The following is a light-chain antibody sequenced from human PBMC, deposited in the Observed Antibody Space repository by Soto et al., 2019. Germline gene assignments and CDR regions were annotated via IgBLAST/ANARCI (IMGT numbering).Light chain of an antibody. CDR2: AIS. CDR1: QAIRND. Sequence: AIQMTQSPSSLSASVGDRVTITCRASQAIRNDLGWYQQKPGKAPRLLIYAISSLHSGVPSRFSGSGSGTDFTLTISCLQSEDFATYYCQQYYSYPPWTFGQGTKVDIK. V-gene: IGKV1-6*01. J-gene: IGKJ1*01. CDR3: QQYYSYPPWT.